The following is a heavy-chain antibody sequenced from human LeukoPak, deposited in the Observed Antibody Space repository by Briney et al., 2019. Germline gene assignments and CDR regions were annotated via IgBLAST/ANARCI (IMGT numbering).Heavy chain of an antibody. Sequence: PSETLSLTCAVYGGSFSGYFWSWTRQPPGKGLEWIGEINHSGSTNYNPSLKSRVTISVDTSKNQFSLKLSSVTAADTALYYCARGGPRSNWFDPWGQGTLVTVSS. D-gene: IGHD1-14*01. CDR2: INHSGST. CDR1: GGSFSGYF. CDR3: ARGGPRSNWFDP. V-gene: IGHV4-34*01. J-gene: IGHJ5*02.